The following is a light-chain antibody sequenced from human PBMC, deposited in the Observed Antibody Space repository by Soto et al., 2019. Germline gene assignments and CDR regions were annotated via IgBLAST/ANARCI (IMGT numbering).Light chain of an antibody. Sequence: DIQMTQSPSSLSASVGDRVTITCQASQDISNYLNWYQQKPGKAPKLLIYDASNLETGVPSRYSGSGSGTDFTFTISSLQPEDIATYYCQLYDNQYTFGQGTKLEIK. CDR3: QLYDNQYT. CDR1: QDISNY. CDR2: DAS. J-gene: IGKJ2*01. V-gene: IGKV1-33*01.